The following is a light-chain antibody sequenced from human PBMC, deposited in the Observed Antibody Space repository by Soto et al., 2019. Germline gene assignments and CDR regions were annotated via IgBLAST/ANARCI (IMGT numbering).Light chain of an antibody. CDR1: QAIDNY. V-gene: IGKV1-39*01. CDR2: AAS. J-gene: IGKJ4*01. Sequence: DIQMTQSPSSLSASVGDRVTITCRASQAIDNYLNWYQHKPGKAPELLILAASIVQSGVPSRFSGGGFGTDFSLTISSLHPEDFATYYCQQSYRTPLTLGGGTKVEI. CDR3: QQSYRTPLT.